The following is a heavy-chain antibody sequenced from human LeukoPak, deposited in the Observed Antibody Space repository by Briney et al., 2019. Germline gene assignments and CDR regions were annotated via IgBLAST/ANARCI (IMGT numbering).Heavy chain of an antibody. CDR1: GYTFTGYY. CDR2: INPNSGGT. Sequence: ASVKVSCKASGYTFTGYYMHWVRQAPGQGLEWMGWINPNSGGTNYAQKFQGRVTMTRDTSISTAYMELSRLRSDDTAVYYRARAIYDFWSGYYDYWGQGTLVTVSS. V-gene: IGHV1-2*02. CDR3: ARAIYDFWSGYYDY. J-gene: IGHJ4*02. D-gene: IGHD3-3*01.